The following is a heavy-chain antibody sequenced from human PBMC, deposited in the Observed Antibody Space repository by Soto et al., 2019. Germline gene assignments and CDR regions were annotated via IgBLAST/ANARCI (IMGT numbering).Heavy chain of an antibody. CDR2: ISYRGST. D-gene: IGHD3-22*01. CDR1: AGSITTSY. V-gene: IGHV4-59*01. CDR3: ASSGIVGREVNTWFDP. Sequence: KTSETLSLTCTVSAGSITTSYWSWIRQPLGKALEWIGYISYRGSTNYNPSLKSRLTISIDTSKSQISLKLTSMTTADTAVYYCASSGIVGREVNTWFDPWGQGTLVTV. J-gene: IGHJ5*02.